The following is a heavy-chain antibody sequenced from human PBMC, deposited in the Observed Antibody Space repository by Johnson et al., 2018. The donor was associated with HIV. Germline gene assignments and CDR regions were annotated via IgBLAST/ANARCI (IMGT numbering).Heavy chain of an antibody. CDR3: ATDIVVVLAVTGTGAAFDI. V-gene: IGHV3-20*04. J-gene: IGHJ3*02. D-gene: IGHD2-15*01. CDR1: GFAFHDRG. CDR2: ISWNSGRI. Sequence: VQLVESGGGVVRPGGSLRLSCAASGFAFHDRGMSWVRQAPGKGLEWVSGISWNSGRIGYADSVKGRFTISRDNAKNSLYLQMNSLRAEDTAVYYCATDIVVVLAVTGTGAAFDIWGQGTMVTVSS.